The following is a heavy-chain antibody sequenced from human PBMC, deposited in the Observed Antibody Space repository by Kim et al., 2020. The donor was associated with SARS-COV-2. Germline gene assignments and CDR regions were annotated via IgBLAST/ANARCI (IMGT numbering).Heavy chain of an antibody. V-gene: IGHV4-31*03. D-gene: IGHD2-15*01. CDR2: IYYSGST. Sequence: SETLSLTCTVSGGSISSGGYYWSWIRQHPGKGLEWIGYIYYSGSTYYNPSLKSRVTISVDTSKNQFSLKLSSVTAADTAVYYCARDRHLRYCSGGSCRPENWFDPWGQGTLVTVSS. CDR3: ARDRHLRYCSGGSCRPENWFDP. CDR1: GGSISSGGYY. J-gene: IGHJ5*02.